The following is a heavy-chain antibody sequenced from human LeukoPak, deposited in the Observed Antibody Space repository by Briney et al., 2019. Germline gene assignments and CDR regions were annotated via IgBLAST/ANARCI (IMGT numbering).Heavy chain of an antibody. CDR2: IYYSGST. CDR1: GGSISSSSYY. D-gene: IGHD1-26*01. V-gene: IGHV4-39*07. Sequence: SETLSLTCTVSGGSISSSSYYWGWIRQPPGKGLEWIGSIYYSGSTYYNPSLKSRVTISVDTSKNQFSLKLSSVTAADTAVYYCAGGSYGEYYFDYWGQGTLVTVSS. J-gene: IGHJ4*02. CDR3: AGGSYGEYYFDY.